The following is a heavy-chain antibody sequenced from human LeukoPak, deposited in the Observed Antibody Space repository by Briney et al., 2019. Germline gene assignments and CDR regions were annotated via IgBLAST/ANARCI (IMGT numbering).Heavy chain of an antibody. J-gene: IGHJ4*02. CDR1: GFVFSTYA. Sequence: GGSLRLSCAASGFVFSTYAMSWVRQAPGRGLEWVSGISGSGASTYSANSVKGRFTISRDNSKNTLDLQMNSLRAEDTAIYYCVKDRYSSAYYFENWGQGTLVTVSS. V-gene: IGHV3-23*01. CDR2: ISGSGAST. CDR3: VKDRYSSAYYFEN. D-gene: IGHD5-18*01.